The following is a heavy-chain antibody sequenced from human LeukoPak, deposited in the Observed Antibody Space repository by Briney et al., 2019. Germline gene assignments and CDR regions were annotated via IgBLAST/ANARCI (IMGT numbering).Heavy chain of an antibody. CDR3: ARLSSWVDY. CDR1: GYTFTVYY. CDR2: IDPNSGGT. D-gene: IGHD6-13*01. V-gene: IGHV1-2*06. J-gene: IGHJ4*02. Sequence: ASVKVSCKSSGYTFTVYYMHWVRQAPGQGLEWMGLIDPNSGGTNYAQKFQGRVTMTRDTSISTAYMQLSRLSSDDTAVYYCARLSSWVDYWGQGTLVTVSS.